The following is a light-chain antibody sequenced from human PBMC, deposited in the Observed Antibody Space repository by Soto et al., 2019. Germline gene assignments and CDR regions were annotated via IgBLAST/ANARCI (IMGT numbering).Light chain of an antibody. CDR2: GNS. J-gene: IGLJ1*01. CDR1: SSNIGAGYA. Sequence: QSVLTQPPSVSGAPGQRVTISCTGSSSNIGAGYAVHWYQQLPGTAPKLLIYGNSNQPSGVPDRFSGSKSGTSASLAITGLQAEDEADYYCQSYDSSLSGSSYVFGTGTKLTVL. CDR3: QSYDSSLSGSSYV. V-gene: IGLV1-40*01.